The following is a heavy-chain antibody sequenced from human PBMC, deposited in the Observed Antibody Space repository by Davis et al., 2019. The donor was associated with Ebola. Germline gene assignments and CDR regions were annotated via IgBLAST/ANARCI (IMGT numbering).Heavy chain of an antibody. V-gene: IGHV1-18*01. CDR3: ASGRLLLMASEFDY. CDR1: GYTFTSYG. D-gene: IGHD3-22*01. J-gene: IGHJ4*02. CDR2: ISAYNGNT. Sequence: VKVSCKASGYTFTSYGISWVRQAPGQGLEWMGWISAYNGNTNYAQKLQGRVTMTTDTSTSTAYMELRSLRSDDTAVYYCASGRLLLMASEFDYWGQGTLVTVSS.